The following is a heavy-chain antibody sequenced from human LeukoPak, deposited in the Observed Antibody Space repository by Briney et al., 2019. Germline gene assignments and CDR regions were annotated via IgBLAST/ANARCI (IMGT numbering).Heavy chain of an antibody. CDR1: GFTFSDYW. Sequence: GGSLRLSCAASGFTFSDYWMHWVRQAPGKGLVWVSHINADEDRAAYADSVKGRFTISRDNARNTLYLQMNSLRAEDTAVYYCARDELYCSGGSCYSSDYWGQGTLVTVSS. V-gene: IGHV3-74*01. J-gene: IGHJ4*02. CDR3: ARDELYCSGGSCYSSDY. D-gene: IGHD2-15*01. CDR2: INADEDRA.